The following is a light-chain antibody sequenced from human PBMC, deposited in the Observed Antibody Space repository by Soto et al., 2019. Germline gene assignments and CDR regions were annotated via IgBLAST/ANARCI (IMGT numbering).Light chain of an antibody. CDR3: LQHHSFPYT. CDR1: QGIGND. CDR2: AAS. V-gene: IGKV1-6*01. Sequence: AIQMTQSPSSLSASVGDRVTITCRASQGIGNDLGWYQQRPGKAPKLLIYAASTLQSGVPSRFSGSGSGTDFTLTISSLQHEDFATYYCLQHHSFPYTFGQGTKLEIK. J-gene: IGKJ2*01.